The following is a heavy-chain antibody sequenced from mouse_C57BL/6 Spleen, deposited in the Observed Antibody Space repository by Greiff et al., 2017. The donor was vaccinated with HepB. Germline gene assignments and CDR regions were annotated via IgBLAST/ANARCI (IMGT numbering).Heavy chain of an antibody. D-gene: IGHD1-1*01. CDR1: GYSFTGYF. J-gene: IGHJ1*03. V-gene: IGHV1-20*01. CDR2: INPYNGDT. CDR3: ARTPHYYGSSWYFDV. Sequence: EVQLQQSGPELVKPGDSVKISCKASGYSFTGYFMNWVMQSHGKSLEWIGRINPYNGDTFYNQKFKGKATLTVDKSSSTAHMELRSLTSEDSAVYYCARTPHYYGSSWYFDVWGTGTTVTVSS.